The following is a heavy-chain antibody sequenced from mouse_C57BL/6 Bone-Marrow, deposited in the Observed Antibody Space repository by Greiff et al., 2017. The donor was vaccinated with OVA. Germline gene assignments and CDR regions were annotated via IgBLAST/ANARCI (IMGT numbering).Heavy chain of an antibody. V-gene: IGHV14-4*01. CDR2: IDPENGDT. CDR1: GLNIKDDY. J-gene: IGHJ4*01. CDR3: TTFSSYYYGSSYPPYYAMDY. D-gene: IGHD1-1*01. Sequence: EVQVVASGAELVRPGASVKLSCTASGLNIKDDYMHWVKQRPEQGLAWIGWIDPENGDTEYASKFQGTATITAATSSNTAYLQLSSLTSEDTAVEYCTTFSSYYYGSSYPPYYAMDYWGQGTSVTVSS.